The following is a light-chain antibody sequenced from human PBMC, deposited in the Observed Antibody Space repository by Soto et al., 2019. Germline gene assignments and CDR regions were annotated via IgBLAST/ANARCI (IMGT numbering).Light chain of an antibody. Sequence: QSVLTQPRSVSGSPGQSVTVSCIGTSSDVGDYNSVSWYQQHPGKAPKLMIYDVSKRPSGVPDRFSGSKSGNTASLTISGLQDEDEADYYCCSYVGGYSYVFGIGTKVTVL. J-gene: IGLJ1*01. V-gene: IGLV2-11*01. CDR1: SSDVGDYNS. CDR3: CSYVGGYSYV. CDR2: DVS.